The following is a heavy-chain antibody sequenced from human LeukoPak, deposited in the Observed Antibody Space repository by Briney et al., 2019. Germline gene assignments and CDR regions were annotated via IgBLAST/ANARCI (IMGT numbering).Heavy chain of an antibody. CDR3: ARESRGYSSSPYYYYGMDV. CDR2: MNPNSGNT. Sequence: ASVKVSCKASGYTFTSYDINWVRQATGQGLEWMGWMNPNSGNTGYARKFQGRVTMTRNTSVSTAYMELSSLRSEDTAVYYCARESRGYSSSPYYYYGMDVWGQGTTVTVSS. J-gene: IGHJ6*02. V-gene: IGHV1-8*01. CDR1: GYTFTSYD. D-gene: IGHD6-13*01.